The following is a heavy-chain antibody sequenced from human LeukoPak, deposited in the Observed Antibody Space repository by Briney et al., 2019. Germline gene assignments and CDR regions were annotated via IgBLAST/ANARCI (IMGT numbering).Heavy chain of an antibody. V-gene: IGHV1-69*04. CDR3: ASLYCSSTSCYSNYYYGMDV. D-gene: IGHD2-2*02. CDR2: IIPILGIA. CDR1: GGTFSSYA. J-gene: IGHJ6*02. Sequence: GASVKVSCKASGGTFSSYAISWERQAPGQGLEWMGRIIPILGIANYAQKFQGRVTITADKSTSTAYMELSSLRSEDTAVYYCASLYCSSTSCYSNYYYGMDVWGQGTTVTVSS.